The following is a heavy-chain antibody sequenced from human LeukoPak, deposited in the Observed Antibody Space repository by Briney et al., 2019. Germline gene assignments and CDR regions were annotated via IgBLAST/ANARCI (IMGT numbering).Heavy chain of an antibody. CDR3: ARGRSYGFDFDS. D-gene: IGHD3-16*01. J-gene: IGHJ4*02. Sequence: SETLSLTCAVSGVSINTCCYYWTWIRQPPGKGLEWIGYKYYSGSTRYNSSLRSRLTISLDTSKNQFSLRLTSVTAADTAVYYCARGRSYGFDFDSWGQGTRVIVSS. V-gene: IGHV4-61*01. CDR2: KYYSGST. CDR1: GVSINTCCYY.